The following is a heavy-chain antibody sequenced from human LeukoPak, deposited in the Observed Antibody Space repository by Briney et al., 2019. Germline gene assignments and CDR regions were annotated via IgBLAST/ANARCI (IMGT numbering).Heavy chain of an antibody. D-gene: IGHD3-10*01. CDR1: GIIFSTYG. CDR3: AKEHRYYSGSGSYSYFNY. V-gene: IGHV3-30*18. J-gene: IGHJ4*02. Sequence: GGSLRLSCAASGIIFSTYGIHWVRQAPGKGLQWVAVISYDGSDKYYADSVKGRFTISRDNSKNTLYLQMNSLKPEDTAVYYCAKEHRYYSGSGSYSYFNYWGQGTLVTVSS. CDR2: ISYDGSDK.